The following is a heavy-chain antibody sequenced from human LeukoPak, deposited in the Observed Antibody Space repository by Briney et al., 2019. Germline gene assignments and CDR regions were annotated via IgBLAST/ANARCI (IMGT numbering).Heavy chain of an antibody. J-gene: IGHJ4*02. CDR3: ARDLAAAGDY. Sequence: QTGGSLRLSCVGSGFTFSTFAMHWVRQAPGKGLEWVAVIWYDGSNKYYADSVKGRFTISRDNSKNTLYLQMNSLRAEDTAVYYCARDLAAAGDYWGQGTLVTVSS. CDR1: GFTFSTFA. CDR2: IWYDGSNK. V-gene: IGHV3-33*01. D-gene: IGHD6-13*01.